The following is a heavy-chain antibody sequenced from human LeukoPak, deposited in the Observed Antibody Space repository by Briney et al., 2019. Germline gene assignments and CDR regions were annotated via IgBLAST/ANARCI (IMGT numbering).Heavy chain of an antibody. J-gene: IGHJ4*02. D-gene: IGHD2-2*01. CDR3: SRETASTSWF. V-gene: IGHV4-39*01. CDR1: GGSISSSNYY. CDR2: IYYSGST. Sequence: SETLSLTCTVSGGSISSSNYYWAWIRQPPGKGLEWIGGIYYSGSTFYSPSLKSRVTISVDTSKNQFSLKLSSVTAADTAVYYCSRETASTSWFWGQGTLVSVSS.